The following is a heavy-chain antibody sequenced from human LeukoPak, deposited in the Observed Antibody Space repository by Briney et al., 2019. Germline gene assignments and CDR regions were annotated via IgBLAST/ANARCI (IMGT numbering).Heavy chain of an antibody. D-gene: IGHD2-2*01. J-gene: IGHJ5*02. V-gene: IGHV1-8*01. CDR3: ARMYQLLFRFDP. Sequence: ASVKVSCKASGYTFTSYDINWVRQATGQGLEWMGWMNPNSGNTGYAQKFQGRVTITADKSTSTAYMELSSPRSEDTAVYYCARMYQLLFRFDPWGQGTLVTVSS. CDR2: MNPNSGNT. CDR1: GYTFTSYD.